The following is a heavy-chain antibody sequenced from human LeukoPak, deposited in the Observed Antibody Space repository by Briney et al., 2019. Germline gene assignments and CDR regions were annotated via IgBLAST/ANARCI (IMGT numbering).Heavy chain of an antibody. CDR2: IIPIFGTA. CDR1: GGIFSRHT. CDR3: ANSYYYDSSGYPESGAFDI. Sequence: SVKVSCKASGGIFSRHTISWVRQAPGQGLEWMGGIIPIFGTANYAQKFQGRVTITADESTSTAYMELSSLRSEDTAVYYCANSYYYDSSGYPESGAFDIWGQGTMVTVSS. V-gene: IGHV1-69*13. J-gene: IGHJ3*02. D-gene: IGHD3-22*01.